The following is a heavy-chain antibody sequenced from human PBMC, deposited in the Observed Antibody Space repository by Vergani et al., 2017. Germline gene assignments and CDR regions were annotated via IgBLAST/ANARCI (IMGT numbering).Heavy chain of an antibody. CDR2: IYYSGST. V-gene: IGHV4-61*08. CDR1: GGSISSGGYY. J-gene: IGHJ6*02. CDR3: AREGITMVRGVIVPYYGMDV. Sequence: QVQLQESGPGLVKPSQTLSLTCTVSGGSISSGGYYWSWIRQHPGKGLEWIGYIYYSGSTNYNPSLKSRVTISVDTSKNQFSLKLSSVTAADTAVYYCAREGITMVRGVIVPYYGMDVWGQGTTVTVSS. D-gene: IGHD3-10*01.